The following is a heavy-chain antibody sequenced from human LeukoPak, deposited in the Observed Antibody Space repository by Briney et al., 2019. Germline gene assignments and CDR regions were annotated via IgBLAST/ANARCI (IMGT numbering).Heavy chain of an antibody. CDR3: ARDGYYYDSSGNSYYFDY. CDR2: ISSSSSYI. Sequence: GGSLGLSCAASGFTFSSYSMTWVRQAPGKGLEWVSSISSSSSYIYYADSVKGRFTISRDNAKNSLYLQMNSLRAEDTAVYYCARDGYYYDSSGNSYYFDYWGQGTLVTVSS. J-gene: IGHJ4*02. D-gene: IGHD3-22*01. V-gene: IGHV3-21*01. CDR1: GFTFSSYS.